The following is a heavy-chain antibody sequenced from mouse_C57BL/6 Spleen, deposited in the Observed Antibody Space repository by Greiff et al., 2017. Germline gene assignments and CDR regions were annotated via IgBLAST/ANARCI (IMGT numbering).Heavy chain of an antibody. J-gene: IGHJ2*01. V-gene: IGHV1-15*01. CDR1: GYTFTDYE. Sequence: VHLVESGAELVRPGASVTLSCKASGYTFTDYEMHWVKQTPVHGLEWIGAIDPETGGTAYNQKFKGKAILTADKSSSTAYMELRSLTSEDSAVYYCTRWAAPFDYWGEGTTLTVSS. CDR3: TRWAAPFDY. CDR2: IDPETGGT.